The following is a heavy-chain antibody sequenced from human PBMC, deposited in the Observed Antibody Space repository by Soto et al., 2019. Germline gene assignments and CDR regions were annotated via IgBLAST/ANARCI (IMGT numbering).Heavy chain of an antibody. CDR2: VNPIVGMS. CDR1: EGTFNFYT. J-gene: IGHJ4*02. Sequence: QVQLVQSGAEVKKPGSSVKVSCTASEGTFNFYTINWVRQAPGQGLEWVGRVNPIVGMSNYGQKFQGRVSITAAKSTTTASMYLNSLKSEDTAIYYCATSYGSGSTHFDSWSQGTLVTVSS. V-gene: IGHV1-69*02. D-gene: IGHD3-10*01. CDR3: ATSYGSGSTHFDS.